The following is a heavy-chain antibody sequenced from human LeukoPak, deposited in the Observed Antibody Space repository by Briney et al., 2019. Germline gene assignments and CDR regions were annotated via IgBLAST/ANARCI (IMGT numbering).Heavy chain of an antibody. J-gene: IGHJ4*02. CDR2: IWSDGSNN. D-gene: IGHD3-10*01. Sequence: PGGSLRLSCAASGFSFSTYGMHWVRQAPGKALEYVAAIWSDGSNNNYADSVKGRFTISRDNSKNTLYLQMNSLRTEDTAVYYCARDWAVGWGQGTLVSVSS. CDR3: ARDWAVG. CDR1: GFSFSTYG. V-gene: IGHV3-33*01.